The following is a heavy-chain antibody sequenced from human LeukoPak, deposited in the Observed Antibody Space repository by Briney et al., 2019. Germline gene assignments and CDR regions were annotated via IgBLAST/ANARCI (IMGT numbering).Heavy chain of an antibody. CDR2: IKENGNEQ. Sequence: ETLSLTCAVSGGSISGSNWWSWVRQPPGKGPEWVAHIKENGNEQYYADSVKGRFTISRDNVKQSLGLQMNSLRVEDTAVYHCARGPGDFDASDIWGQGTMVTVSS. V-gene: IGHV3-7*01. D-gene: IGHD1-14*01. CDR1: GGSISGSNW. J-gene: IGHJ3*02. CDR3: ARGPGDFDASDI.